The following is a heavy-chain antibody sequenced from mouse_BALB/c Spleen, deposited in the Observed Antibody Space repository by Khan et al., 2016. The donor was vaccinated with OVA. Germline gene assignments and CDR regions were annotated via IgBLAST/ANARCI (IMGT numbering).Heavy chain of an antibody. D-gene: IGHD2-3*01. V-gene: IGHV3-2*02. CDR1: GYSITSDYA. J-gene: IGHJ4*01. CDR2: INYSGST. CDR3: ARDGSRYSYAMDY. Sequence: EVKLLESGPGLVKPSQSLSLTCTVTGYSITSDYAWNWIRQFPGNKLEWMGSINYSGSTNYNPSLKSRISITRDTSKNQFFLQLNSVTTEDTATYDCARDGSRYSYAMDYWGQGTAITVSS.